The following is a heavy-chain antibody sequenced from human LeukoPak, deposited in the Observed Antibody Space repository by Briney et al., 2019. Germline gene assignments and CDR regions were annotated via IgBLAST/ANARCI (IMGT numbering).Heavy chain of an antibody. CDR2: ISSSSSYI. CDR1: GFTFSSYS. V-gene: IGHV3-21*01. CDR3: AGIRGVIPYYFDY. D-gene: IGHD3-10*01. Sequence: KPGGSLRLSCAASGFTFSSYSMNWVRKAPGKGLEWVSSISSSSSYIYYADSVKGRFTISRDNAKNSLYLQMNSLRAEDTAVYYCAGIRGVIPYYFDYWGQGTLVTVSS. J-gene: IGHJ4*02.